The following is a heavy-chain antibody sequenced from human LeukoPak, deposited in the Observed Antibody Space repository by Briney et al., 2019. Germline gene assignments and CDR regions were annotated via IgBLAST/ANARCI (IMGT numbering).Heavy chain of an antibody. D-gene: IGHD2/OR15-2a*01. CDR1: GFTFSSFA. CDR3: VKDLRSDFMGVLSRYLSY. Sequence: GGSLRLSCSASGFTFSSFAMHWVRQAPGKGLEYVAAISRNGGSTYYADSVKSRFTISRDNSKSTLYLQMSSLRAEDTAVYLCVKDLRSDFMGVLSRYLSYWGQGTLVTVSS. V-gene: IGHV3-64D*09. CDR2: ISRNGGST. J-gene: IGHJ4*02.